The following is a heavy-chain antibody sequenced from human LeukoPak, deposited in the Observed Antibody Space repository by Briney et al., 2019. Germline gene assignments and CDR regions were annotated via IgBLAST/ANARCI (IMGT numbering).Heavy chain of an antibody. CDR2: IYPGDSDT. D-gene: IGHD3-10*01. CDR3: ARAIMVRGPTAFDY. V-gene: IGHV5-51*01. Sequence: GESLKISCKSSGYSFTTYWIGWVRQMPGKGLEWMGIIYPGDSDTRYSPSFQGQVTISADKSISTAYLQWNNLEASDTAMYYCARAIMVRGPTAFDYWGQGTLVTVSS. CDR1: GYSFTTYW. J-gene: IGHJ4*02.